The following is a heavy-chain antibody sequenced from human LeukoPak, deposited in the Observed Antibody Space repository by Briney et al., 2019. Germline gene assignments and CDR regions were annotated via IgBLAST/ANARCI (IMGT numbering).Heavy chain of an antibody. J-gene: IGHJ5*02. V-gene: IGHV4-34*01. Sequence: PSETLSLTCAVYGGSFSGYYWSWIRQPPGKGLEWIGEINHSGSTNYNPSLKSRVTISVDTSKNQFSLKLSSVPAADAAVYYCARPAVPGTTPSWFDPWGQGTLVTVSS. D-gene: IGHD1-7*01. CDR1: GGSFSGYY. CDR2: INHSGST. CDR3: ARPAVPGTTPSWFDP.